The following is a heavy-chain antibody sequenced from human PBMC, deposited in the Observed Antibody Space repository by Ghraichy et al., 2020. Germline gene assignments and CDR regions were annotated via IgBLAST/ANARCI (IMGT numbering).Heavy chain of an antibody. CDR3: AGLLRYSGSYYLKYAFDI. D-gene: IGHD1-26*01. CDR2: INHSGST. Sequence: SETLSLTCAVYGGSFSGYYWSWIRQPPGKGLEWIGEINHSGSTNYNPSLKSRVTISVDTSKNQFSLKLSSVTAADTAVYYCAGLLRYSGSYYLKYAFDIWGQGTMVTVSS. CDR1: GGSFSGYY. J-gene: IGHJ3*02. V-gene: IGHV4-34*01.